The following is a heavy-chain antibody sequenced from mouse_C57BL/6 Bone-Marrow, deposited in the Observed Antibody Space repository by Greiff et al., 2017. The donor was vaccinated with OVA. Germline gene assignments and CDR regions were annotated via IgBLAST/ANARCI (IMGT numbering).Heavy chain of an antibody. CDR2: IYPRSGNT. D-gene: IGHD1-1*01. J-gene: IGHJ2*01. Sequence: VKLVESGAELARPGASVKLSCKASGYTFTSYGISWVKQRTGQGLEWIGEIYPRSGNTYYNEKFKGKATLTADKSSSTAYMELRSLTSEDSAVYFCASSYYYGSVDYWGQGTTLTVSS. CDR1: GYTFTSYG. V-gene: IGHV1-81*01. CDR3: ASSYYYGSVDY.